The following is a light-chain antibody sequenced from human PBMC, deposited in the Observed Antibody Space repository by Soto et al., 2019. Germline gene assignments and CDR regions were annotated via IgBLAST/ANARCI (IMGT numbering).Light chain of an antibody. Sequence: QCVLTQAPSESAAPGQKVTISYSGSISNIGGNSVSWYQQLPGTAPKLLIYDDNKRPSGIPDRFSGSKSGTSATLGITGFQTGDEADYYCGSWDSSLRAHVFGTGTKVNVL. V-gene: IGLV1-51*01. CDR2: DDN. CDR1: ISNIGGNS. J-gene: IGLJ1*01. CDR3: GSWDSSLRAHV.